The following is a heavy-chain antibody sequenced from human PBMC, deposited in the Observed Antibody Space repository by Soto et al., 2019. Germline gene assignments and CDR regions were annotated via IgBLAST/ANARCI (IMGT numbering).Heavy chain of an antibody. CDR1: GYTFTSYG. CDR3: ARDRHYYVRRPDDAFDI. Sequence: ASVKVSCKASGYTFTSYGISWVRQAPGQGLEWMGWISAYNGNTNYAQKLQGRVTMTTDTSTSTAYMELRSLRSDDTAVYYCARDRHYYVRRPDDAFDIWCQGTMVTVSS. J-gene: IGHJ3*02. D-gene: IGHD3-10*02. CDR2: ISAYNGNT. V-gene: IGHV1-18*01.